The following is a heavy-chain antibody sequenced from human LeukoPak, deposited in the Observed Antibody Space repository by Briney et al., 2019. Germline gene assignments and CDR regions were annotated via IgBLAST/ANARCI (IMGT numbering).Heavy chain of an antibody. CDR1: EFTFSSYE. CDR2: ISSGSII. D-gene: IGHD5-18*01. CDR3: ARDVSGYSSALDS. J-gene: IGHJ4*02. V-gene: IGHV3-48*03. Sequence: GGSLRLSCAAPEFTFSSYEMNWVRQAPGKGLEWVSYISSGSIISHADSVKGRFTISRDNAKNSLYLQMNSLRAEDTAVYYCARDVSGYSSALDSWGQGTLVTVSA.